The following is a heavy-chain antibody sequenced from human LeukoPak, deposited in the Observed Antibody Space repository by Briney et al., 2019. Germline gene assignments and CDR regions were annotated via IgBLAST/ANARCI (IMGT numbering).Heavy chain of an antibody. CDR2: IYPGDSDT. Sequence: ASLKISCKGSGYRFTSYWIGWVRQMPGKGLEWMGIIYPGDSDTRYSPSFQGQVTISADKSISTAYLQWSSLKASDTAMYYCARINYYGSGSYYSDYWGQGTLVTVSS. CDR3: ARINYYGSGSYYSDY. D-gene: IGHD3-10*01. J-gene: IGHJ4*02. V-gene: IGHV5-51*01. CDR1: GYRFTSYW.